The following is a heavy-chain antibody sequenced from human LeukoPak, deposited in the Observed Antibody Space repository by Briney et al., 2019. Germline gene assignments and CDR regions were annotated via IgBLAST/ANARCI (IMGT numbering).Heavy chain of an antibody. J-gene: IGHJ4*02. CDR2: INAGNGNT. CDR3: ARDRWWEPTDFSFDY. V-gene: IGHV1-3*01. Sequence: ASVKVSCKASGYTFTSYAMHWVRQAPGQRLEWMGWINAGNGNTKYSQKFQGRVTVTRDTSASTAYMELSSLRSEDTAVYYCARDRWWEPTDFSFDYWGQGTLVTVSS. D-gene: IGHD1-26*01. CDR1: GYTFTSYA.